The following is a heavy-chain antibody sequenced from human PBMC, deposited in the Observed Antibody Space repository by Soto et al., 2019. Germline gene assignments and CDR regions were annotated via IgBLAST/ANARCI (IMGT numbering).Heavy chain of an antibody. J-gene: IGHJ4*02. Sequence: GGSLRLSCAASGFTFSSYSMNWVRQAPGKGLEWVSYISSSSSTIYYADSVKGRFTISRDNAKNSLYLQMNSLRAEDTAVYYCARGGSISSGWYADYIDYWGQGTLVTISS. V-gene: IGHV3-48*01. CDR2: ISSSSSTI. CDR3: ARGGSISSGWYADYIDY. D-gene: IGHD6-19*01. CDR1: GFTFSSYS.